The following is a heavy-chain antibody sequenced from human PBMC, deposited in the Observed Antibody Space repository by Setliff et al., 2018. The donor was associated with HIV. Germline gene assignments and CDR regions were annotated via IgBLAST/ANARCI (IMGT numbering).Heavy chain of an antibody. D-gene: IGHD3-10*01. CDR3: TTHGGSTWLHS. J-gene: IGHJ5*01. Sequence: GESLKISCKGSGYGLTSYWIGWVRQMPGKGLEWMGIINPGDSDTRYSPSFQGQVTFSVDKSISTAYLHWSSLKVSDTAMYYCTTHGGSTWLHSWGQGTLVTVSS. CDR1: GYGLTSYW. V-gene: IGHV5-51*01. CDR2: INPGDSDT.